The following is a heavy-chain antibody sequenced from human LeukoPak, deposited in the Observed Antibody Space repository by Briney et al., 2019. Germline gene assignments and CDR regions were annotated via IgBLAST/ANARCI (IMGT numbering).Heavy chain of an antibody. Sequence: ASVKVSCKASGYTFTSYDINWVRQATGQGLEWMGWMNPNSGNTGYAQKFQGRVTMTRNTSKSTAYMELSSLRSEDTAVHYCARGRGRYCSSTSCLYVRYYYYDLDVWGKGTTVTVSS. CDR3: ARGRGRYCSSTSCLYVRYYYYDLDV. CDR2: MNPNSGNT. CDR1: GYTFTSYD. D-gene: IGHD2-2*01. V-gene: IGHV1-8*01. J-gene: IGHJ6*03.